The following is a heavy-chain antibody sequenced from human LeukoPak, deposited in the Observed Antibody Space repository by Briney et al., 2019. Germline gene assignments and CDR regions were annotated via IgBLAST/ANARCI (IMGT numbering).Heavy chain of an antibody. CDR1: GYTFTDYY. Sequence: ASVKVSCTAYGYTFTDYYVHWVRQAPGQGLEWMGWIYPTTGGIQFAQKFHGRITMTRDTSITTAYMELRGLRSDDTAVYYCARFDPPYYYGSGTYDAYWGQGTLVSVSS. CDR3: ARFDPPYYYGSGTYDAY. J-gene: IGHJ4*02. CDR2: IYPTTGGI. D-gene: IGHD3-10*01. V-gene: IGHV1-2*02.